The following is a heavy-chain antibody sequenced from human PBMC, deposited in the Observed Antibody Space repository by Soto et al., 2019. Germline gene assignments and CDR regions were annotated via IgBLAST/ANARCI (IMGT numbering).Heavy chain of an antibody. CDR2: IKSKTDGGTT. D-gene: IGHD5-12*01. CDR3: SQGIVATIGGGYYYGLDV. Sequence: GGSLRLSCAASGVTFSSYAMSWVRQASGKGLEWVGRIKSKTDGGTTDYAAPVKGRFTISRDDSKNTLYLQMNSLKTEDTAVYYCSQGIVATIGGGYYYGLDVWGQGTTVTVSS. CDR1: GVTFSSYA. V-gene: IGHV3-15*01. J-gene: IGHJ6*02.